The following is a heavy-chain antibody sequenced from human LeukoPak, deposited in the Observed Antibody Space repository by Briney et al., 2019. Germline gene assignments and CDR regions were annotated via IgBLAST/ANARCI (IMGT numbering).Heavy chain of an antibody. CDR2: ISLDGSTE. Sequence: LPGGSLRLSGVASEFSLSNYQMYWVLQAPGKGLEWVSIISLDGSTEFYADSVKGRFTISRDTASNTMHLEMNNLRIEDTAVYYCMRDYMGWFDPWGQGSLVTVSS. V-gene: IGHV3-30-3*01. CDR1: EFSLSNYQ. D-gene: IGHD3-10*01. CDR3: MRDYMGWFDP. J-gene: IGHJ5*02.